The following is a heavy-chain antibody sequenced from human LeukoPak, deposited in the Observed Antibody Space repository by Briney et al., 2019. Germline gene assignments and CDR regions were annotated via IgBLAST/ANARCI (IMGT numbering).Heavy chain of an antibody. CDR2: MNPNSGNT. V-gene: IGHV1-8*01. Sequence: GASVKVSCKASGYTFTSYDIKWVRQATGQGLEWMGWMNPNSGNTGYAQKFQGRVTMARNTSISTAHMELSSLRSEDTAVYYCARERRGPHYDFWSGQRRIYYYGMDVWGQGTTVTVSS. J-gene: IGHJ6*02. CDR1: GYTFTSYD. D-gene: IGHD3-3*01. CDR3: ARERRGPHYDFWSGQRRIYYYGMDV.